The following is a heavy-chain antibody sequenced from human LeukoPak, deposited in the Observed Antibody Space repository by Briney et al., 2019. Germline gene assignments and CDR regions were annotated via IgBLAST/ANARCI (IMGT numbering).Heavy chain of an antibody. CDR1: GSSASTFY. J-gene: IGHJ2*01. Sequence: LETPFLTRIVSGSSASTFYWSWRRQSPGTGLEWIGFVHDTGSTAYNPSLKSRVAISLETSKNQLSLMLTSVTAADTAMYYCARGSTDVYWYLDVWGRGTLVTVSS. D-gene: IGHD1-26*01. CDR2: VHDTGST. V-gene: IGHV4-59*02. CDR3: ARGSTDVYWYLDV.